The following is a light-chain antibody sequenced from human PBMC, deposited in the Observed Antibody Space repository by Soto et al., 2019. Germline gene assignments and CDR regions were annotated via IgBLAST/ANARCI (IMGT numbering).Light chain of an antibody. CDR1: QTISSSY. J-gene: IGKJ5*01. CDR2: GAF. CDR3: QQRNIWPPVT. Sequence: EVVLTQSPATLSSFPGDRVTLSCSASQTISSSYLAWYQQKPGQPPRLLIYGAFNRAAGIPARFSGSGSGTDFTLTISSLEPEDSAVYYCQQRNIWPPVTFGQGTRLEIK. V-gene: IGKV3D-20*02.